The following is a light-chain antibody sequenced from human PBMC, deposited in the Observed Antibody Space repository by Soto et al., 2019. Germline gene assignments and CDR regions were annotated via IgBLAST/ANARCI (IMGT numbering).Light chain of an antibody. CDR1: QDISNY. V-gene: IGKV1-33*01. Sequence: DIQMTQSPSSLSASEGDRVTITCQASQDISNYLNWYQQKPGKAPKLLIYDASNLETGVPSRFSGSGSGTDFTFTISSLQPEDIATYYCQQYDNLPLHTFGQGTKVDIK. CDR2: DAS. CDR3: QQYDNLPLHT. J-gene: IGKJ2*01.